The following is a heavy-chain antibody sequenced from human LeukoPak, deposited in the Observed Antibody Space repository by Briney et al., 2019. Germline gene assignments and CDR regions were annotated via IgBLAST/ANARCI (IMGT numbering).Heavy chain of an antibody. CDR2: IYTSGST. CDR1: GGSISSGSYY. J-gene: IGHJ4*02. CDR3: ASDYGDA. V-gene: IGHV4-61*02. D-gene: IGHD4-17*01. Sequence: SQTLSLTCTVSGGSISSGSYYWSWIRQPAGKGLEWIGRIYTSGSTNYNPSLKSRVTISVDTSKNQFSLKLSSVTAADTAVYYCASDYGDAWGQGTLVTVSS.